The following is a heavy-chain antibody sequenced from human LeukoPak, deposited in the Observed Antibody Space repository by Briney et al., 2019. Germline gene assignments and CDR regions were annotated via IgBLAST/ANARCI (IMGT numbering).Heavy chain of an antibody. D-gene: IGHD2/OR15-2a*01. CDR1: GFTFSDYW. CDR2: INSDGSST. Sequence: GGSLRLSCAASGFTFSDYWMHWVRQAPGKGLVWVSRINSDGSSTRYADSVKGRFTISRDNAKNTLYLQMNSLRAEDTAVFHCARRSKEAGLEPLGQGTLVNVSS. J-gene: IGHJ5*01. V-gene: IGHV3-74*01. CDR3: ARRSKEAGLEP.